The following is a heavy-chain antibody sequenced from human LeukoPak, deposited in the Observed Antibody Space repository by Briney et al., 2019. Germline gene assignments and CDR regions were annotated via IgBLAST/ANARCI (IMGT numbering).Heavy chain of an antibody. Sequence: ASVKVSCKASGYTFTSYDINWVRQATGRGLEWMGWMNPNSGNTGYAQKFQGRVTITRNTSISTAYMELSSLRSEDTAVYYCARVIENCSSTSCYLPGGDDAFDIWGQGTMVTVSS. CDR2: MNPNSGNT. D-gene: IGHD2-2*01. J-gene: IGHJ3*02. V-gene: IGHV1-8*03. CDR3: ARVIENCSSTSCYLPGGDDAFDI. CDR1: GYTFTSYD.